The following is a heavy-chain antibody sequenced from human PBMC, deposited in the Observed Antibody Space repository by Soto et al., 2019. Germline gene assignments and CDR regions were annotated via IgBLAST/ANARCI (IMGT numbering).Heavy chain of an antibody. CDR2: IYWDDDK. Sequence: QITLKESGPTLVKPTQTLTLTCTFSGFSLSTSGVGVGWIRQPPGKALEWLALIYWDDDKRYSPSLKSRLTIXXDXAXXQVVLTMTNMDPVDTATYYCAHSKSAAMAPGGFDSWGQGTLVTVSS. D-gene: IGHD5-18*01. CDR3: AHSKSAAMAPGGFDS. V-gene: IGHV2-5*02. J-gene: IGHJ4*02. CDR1: GFSLSTSGVG.